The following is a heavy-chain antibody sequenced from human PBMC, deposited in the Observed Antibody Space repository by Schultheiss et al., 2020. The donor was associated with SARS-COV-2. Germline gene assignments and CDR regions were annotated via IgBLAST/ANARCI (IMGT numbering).Heavy chain of an antibody. D-gene: IGHD1-26*01. CDR2: IDWEDDK. V-gene: IGHV2-70*04. J-gene: IGHJ4*02. CDR1: GLSLKSSGMR. CDR3: SRGVSGTYIDF. Sequence: SGPTLVKPTQTLTLTCTFSGLSLKSSGMRVSWIRQPPGKALEWLARIDWEDDKFYSTSLKTRLTISKDTSKNQVVLTMTNMDPVDTATYFCSRGVSGTYIDFWGQGILVTVSS.